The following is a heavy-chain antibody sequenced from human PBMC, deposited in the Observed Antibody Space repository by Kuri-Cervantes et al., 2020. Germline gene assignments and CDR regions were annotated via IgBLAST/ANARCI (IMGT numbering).Heavy chain of an antibody. J-gene: IGHJ3*02. CDR2: IHYGGSS. Sequence: SETLSLTCTASGCTISSYYWSWIRQPPGKGLEWIGSIHYGGSSNYNPSCKSRITISVDTSKNQFSQKLSSVTAADTAVYYCAREAMIVVNAFDIWGQGTMVTVSS. CDR1: GCTISSYY. V-gene: IGHV4-59*01. CDR3: AREAMIVVNAFDI. D-gene: IGHD3-22*01.